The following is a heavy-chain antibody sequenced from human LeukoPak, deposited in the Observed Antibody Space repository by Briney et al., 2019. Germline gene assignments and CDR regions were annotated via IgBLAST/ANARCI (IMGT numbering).Heavy chain of an antibody. J-gene: IGHJ4*02. CDR3: ARVIYYGSGSYYFDY. CDR1: GVSISSGGYY. V-gene: IGHV4-31*03. CDR2: IYYSGST. Sequence: PSETLSLTCTVSGVSISSGGYYWSWIRQHPGKGLEWIGYIYYSGSTYYNPSLKSRVTISVDTSKNQFSLKLSSVTAADTAVYYCARVIYYGSGSYYFDYWGQGTLVTVSS. D-gene: IGHD3-10*01.